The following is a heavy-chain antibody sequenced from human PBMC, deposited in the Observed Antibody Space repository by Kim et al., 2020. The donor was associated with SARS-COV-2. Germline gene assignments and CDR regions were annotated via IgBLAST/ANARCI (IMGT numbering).Heavy chain of an antibody. Sequence: GGSLRLSCSASGFTFTTYAMHWARQAPGKGLEYVSAISSNGGTTYYADSMKGRFTISRDNSKNTLYLQMSSLRPEDTAVYYCVKGSESYCDSRSDYWGQGTLVTVSS. CDR3: VKGSESYCDSRSDY. V-gene: IGHV3-64D*09. CDR1: GFTFTTYA. J-gene: IGHJ4*02. D-gene: IGHD3-22*01. CDR2: ISSNGGTT.